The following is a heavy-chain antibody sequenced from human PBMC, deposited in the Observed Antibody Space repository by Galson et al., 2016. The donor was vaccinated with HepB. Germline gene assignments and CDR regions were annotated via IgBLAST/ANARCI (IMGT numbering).Heavy chain of an antibody. Sequence: SLRLSCAASGFTFSNFAMHWVRQAPGKGLEWVAVIYFDGSNQYYADSVKGRFTISRDNSKNTLYLQMNSLRAEDTAVYFCARESGHSTSPRFDIWGQGTPVTVSS. V-gene: IGHV3-33*01. CDR2: IYFDGSNQ. D-gene: IGHD6-13*01. CDR3: ARESGHSTSPRFDI. CDR1: GFTFSNFA. J-gene: IGHJ4*02.